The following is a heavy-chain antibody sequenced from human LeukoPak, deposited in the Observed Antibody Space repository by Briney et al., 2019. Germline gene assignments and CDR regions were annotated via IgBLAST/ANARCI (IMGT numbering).Heavy chain of an antibody. CDR2: IYSTGST. Sequence: SETLSLTCTVSGGSISSCYWNWIRQSAGKGLEWIGRIYSTGSTNYNPSLKSRVTMSVDTSKNQFSLKLNSVTAADTAVYYCAREGYSDTLDYYANFDHWGQGTLVTVSS. CDR3: AREGYSDTLDYYANFDH. J-gene: IGHJ4*02. V-gene: IGHV4-4*07. CDR1: GGSISSCY. D-gene: IGHD3-22*01.